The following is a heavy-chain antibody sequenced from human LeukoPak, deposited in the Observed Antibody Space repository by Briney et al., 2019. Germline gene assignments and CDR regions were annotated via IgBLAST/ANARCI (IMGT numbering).Heavy chain of an antibody. J-gene: IGHJ3*02. CDR2: ISSRGTTI. D-gene: IGHD2-2*01. Sequence: GGSLRLSCAASGFTFSDYYMSWIRQAPGKGLEWVSYISSRGTTIYYADSVKGRFTISRDNSKNTLYLQMNSLRAEDTAVYYCARVTVPAAIGGAFDIWGQGTMVTVSS. CDR3: ARVTVPAAIGGAFDI. CDR1: GFTFSDYY. V-gene: IGHV3-11*04.